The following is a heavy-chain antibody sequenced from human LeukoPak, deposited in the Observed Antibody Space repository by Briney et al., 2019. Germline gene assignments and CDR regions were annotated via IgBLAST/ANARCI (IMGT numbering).Heavy chain of an antibody. Sequence: SETLSLTCSVSGDSISNYYWSWIRQPPGKGLEWIGYIYYSGSTNYNPSLKSRVTISVDTSKNQFSLKLSSVTAADTAVYYCAVLGSTSPYYYYYYMDVWGKGTTVTVSS. J-gene: IGHJ6*03. CDR1: GDSISNYY. V-gene: IGHV4-59*01. CDR3: AVLGSTSPYYYYYYMDV. CDR2: IYYSGST. D-gene: IGHD2-2*01.